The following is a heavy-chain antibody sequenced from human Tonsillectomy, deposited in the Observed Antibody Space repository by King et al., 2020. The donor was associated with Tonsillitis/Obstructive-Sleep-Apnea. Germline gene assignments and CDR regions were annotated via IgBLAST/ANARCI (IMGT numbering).Heavy chain of an antibody. CDR1: GFTFSSYA. CDR3: AKLGNLEWLGYYYYMDV. J-gene: IGHJ6*03. D-gene: IGHD3-3*01. Sequence: VQLVESGGGLEQPGGSLRLSCVASGFTFSSYAMSGVRQAPGKGLEWGSGIRGSGGSPYYADSVKGRFTISRDNSKNTLYLQMNSLRAEDTAVYYCAKLGNLEWLGYYYYMDVWGKGTTVTVSS. CDR2: IRGSGGSP. V-gene: IGHV3-23*04.